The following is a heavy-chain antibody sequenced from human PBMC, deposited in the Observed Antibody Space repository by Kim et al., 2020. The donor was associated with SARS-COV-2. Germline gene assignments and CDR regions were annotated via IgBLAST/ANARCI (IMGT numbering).Heavy chain of an antibody. Sequence: ASVKVSCKASGYTFTSYGISWVRQAPGQGLEWMGWISAYNGNTNYAQKLQGRVTMTTDTSTSTAYMELRSLRSDDTAVYYCARDSGIVGELGRVDYWDQGTLVTVSS. D-gene: IGHD1-26*01. CDR2: ISAYNGNT. CDR3: ARDSGIVGELGRVDY. CDR1: GYTFTSYG. V-gene: IGHV1-18*01. J-gene: IGHJ4*02.